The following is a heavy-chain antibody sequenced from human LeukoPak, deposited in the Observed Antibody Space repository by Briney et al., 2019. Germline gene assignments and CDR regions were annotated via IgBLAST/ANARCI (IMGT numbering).Heavy chain of an antibody. V-gene: IGHV4-30-2*01. CDR1: GGSISSGGYS. CDR3: ARGPSYEY. D-gene: IGHD5-12*01. J-gene: IGHJ4*02. Sequence: SETLSLTCAVSGGSISSGGYSWSWIRQPPGKGLEWIGYIYHSGSTYYNPSLKSRVTISVDRSKNQFSLKLSSVTAADTAVYYCARGPSYEYWGQGILVTVSS. CDR2: IYHSGST.